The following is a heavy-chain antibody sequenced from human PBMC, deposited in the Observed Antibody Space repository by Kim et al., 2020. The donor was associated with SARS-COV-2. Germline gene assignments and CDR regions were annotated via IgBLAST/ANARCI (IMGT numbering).Heavy chain of an antibody. Sequence: ASVKVSCKASGYTFTSYGISWVRQAPGQGLEWMGWISAYNGNTNYAQKLQGRVTMTTDTSTSTAYMELRSLRSDDTAVYYCAREGDPAQDYYDSSGYYPLVFDYWGQGTLVTVSS. CDR3: AREGDPAQDYYDSSGYYPLVFDY. V-gene: IGHV1-18*04. CDR2: ISAYNGNT. D-gene: IGHD3-22*01. J-gene: IGHJ4*02. CDR1: GYTFTSYG.